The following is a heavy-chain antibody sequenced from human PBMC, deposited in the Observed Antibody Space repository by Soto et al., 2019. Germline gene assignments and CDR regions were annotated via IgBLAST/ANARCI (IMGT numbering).Heavy chain of an antibody. CDR3: ASAGGTNGVCYGGYYYGMDV. CDR2: IIPIFGTA. CDR1: GGTFSSYA. D-gene: IGHD2-8*01. Sequence: QVQLVQSGAEVNKPGSSVKVSCKAAGGTFSSYAISWLRQAPGQGLEWMGGIIPIFGTANYAQKFQGRVTITADKATSTANMELSRLRSEDTDVYYCASAGGTNGVCYGGYYYGMDVWGQGTTVTVSS. J-gene: IGHJ6*02. V-gene: IGHV1-69*06.